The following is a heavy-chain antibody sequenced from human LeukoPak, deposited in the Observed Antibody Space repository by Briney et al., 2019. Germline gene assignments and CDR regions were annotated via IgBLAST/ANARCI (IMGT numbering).Heavy chain of an antibody. CDR3: ATNADYDFWSGYYYY. V-gene: IGHV4-59*01. J-gene: IGHJ4*02. CDR1: GGSISSYY. D-gene: IGHD3-3*01. Sequence: PSETLSLTCTVSGGSISSYYWSWIRQPPGKGLEWIGYIYYSGCTNYNPSLKSRVTISVDTSKNQFSLKLSSVTAADTVVYYCATNADYDFWSGYYYYWGQGTLVTVSS. CDR2: IYYSGCT.